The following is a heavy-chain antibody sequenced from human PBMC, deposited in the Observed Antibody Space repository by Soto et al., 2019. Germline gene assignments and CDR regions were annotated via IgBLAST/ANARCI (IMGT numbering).Heavy chain of an antibody. CDR2: ISWNSGSI. J-gene: IGHJ4*02. D-gene: IGHD6-13*01. Sequence: GGSLRLSCAASGFTFDDYAMHWVRQAPGKGLEWVSGISWNSGSIGYADSVKGRFTISRDNAKNSLYLQMNSLRAEDTALYYCAKDAGSYIAAAGSLDYWGQGTLVTVSS. CDR3: AKDAGSYIAAAGSLDY. V-gene: IGHV3-9*01. CDR1: GFTFDDYA.